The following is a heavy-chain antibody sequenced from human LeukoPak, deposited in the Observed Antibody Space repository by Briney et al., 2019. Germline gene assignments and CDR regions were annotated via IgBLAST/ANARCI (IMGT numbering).Heavy chain of an antibody. CDR3: ARAVAGTHWFDP. V-gene: IGHV3-13*01. CDR2: IDIPGNT. Sequence: GGSLRLSCAAPGLTLSIYEMHWVRKPPGKGLEWVSGIDIPGNTYYPGSVKGRFTMSRESAKNSLYLQMNSLRAGDTAVYYCARAVAGTHWFDPWGQGTLVTVSS. D-gene: IGHD6-19*01. CDR1: GLTLSIYE. J-gene: IGHJ5*02.